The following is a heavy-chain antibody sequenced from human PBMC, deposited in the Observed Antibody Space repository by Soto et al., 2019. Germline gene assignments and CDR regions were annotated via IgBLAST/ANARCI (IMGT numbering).Heavy chain of an antibody. CDR3: ARAGFGVVPLYGMDV. CDR1: GFTFSSYA. J-gene: IGHJ6*02. CDR2: ISYDGSNK. V-gene: IGHV3-30-3*01. Sequence: GGSLRLSCAASGFTFSSYAMHWVRQAPGKGLEWVAVISYDGSNKYYADSVKGRFTISRDNSKNTLYLQMNSLRAEDTAVYYCARAGFGVVPLYGMDVWGQGTTVTVSS. D-gene: IGHD3-3*01.